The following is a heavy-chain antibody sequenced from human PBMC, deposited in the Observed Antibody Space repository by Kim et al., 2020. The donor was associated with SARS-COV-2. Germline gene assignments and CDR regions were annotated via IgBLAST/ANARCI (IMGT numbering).Heavy chain of an antibody. CDR1: GFTFSSYA. CDR3: ARWSVAGSFDY. D-gene: IGHD6-19*01. CDR2: IINSGGST. J-gene: IGHJ4*02. V-gene: IGHV3-23*01. Sequence: GGSLRLSCAASGFTFSSYAMNWVRQAPGKGLEWVSGIINSGGSTYHADSVKGRFTISRDNSKDTLFLQMNSLRAEDTAVYYCARWSVAGSFDYWGQGTL.